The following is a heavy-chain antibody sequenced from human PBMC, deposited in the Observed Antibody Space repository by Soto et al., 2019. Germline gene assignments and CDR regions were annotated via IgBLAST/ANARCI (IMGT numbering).Heavy chain of an antibody. CDR3: AKEDYYYGSGSYYTPYYYYGMDV. Sequence: PGGSLRLSCAASGFTFSSYGMHWVRQAPGKGLEWVAVISYDGSNKYYADSVKGRFTISRDNSKNTLYLQMNSLRAEDTAVYYCAKEDYYYGSGSYYTPYYYYGMDVWGQGTTVTVSS. CDR1: GFTFSSYG. D-gene: IGHD3-10*01. J-gene: IGHJ6*02. CDR2: ISYDGSNK. V-gene: IGHV3-30*18.